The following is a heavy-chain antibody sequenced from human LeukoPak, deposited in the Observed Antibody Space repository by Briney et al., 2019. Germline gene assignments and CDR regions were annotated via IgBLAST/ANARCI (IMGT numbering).Heavy chain of an antibody. CDR3: ARGEPSRATTGAFDY. CDR1: GGTFSSYA. D-gene: IGHD1-1*01. Sequence: ASVKVSCKASGGTFSSYAISWVRRAPGQGLEWMGGIIPIFGTANYAQKFQGRVTITTDESTSTAYMELSSLRSEDTAVYYCARGEPSRATTGAFDYWGQGTLVTVSS. V-gene: IGHV1-69*05. CDR2: IIPIFGTA. J-gene: IGHJ4*02.